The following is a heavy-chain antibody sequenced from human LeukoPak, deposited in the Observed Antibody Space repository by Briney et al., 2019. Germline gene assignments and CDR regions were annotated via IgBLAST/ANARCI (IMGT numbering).Heavy chain of an antibody. CDR1: GGSISSYY. D-gene: IGHD3-16*01. J-gene: IGHJ5*02. CDR3: ARDRSRGGLEGWFDP. Sequence: SETLSLTCTVSGGSISSYYWSWIRQPPGKGLEWIGYIYYTGSSNYNPSLKRRVTISIDTSKNQFSLKLSSVTAADTAVYYCARDRSRGGLEGWFDPWGQGTLVTVSS. CDR2: IYYTGSS. V-gene: IGHV4-59*01.